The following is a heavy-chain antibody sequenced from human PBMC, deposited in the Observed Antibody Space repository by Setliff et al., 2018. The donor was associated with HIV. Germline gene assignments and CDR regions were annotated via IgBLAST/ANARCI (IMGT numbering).Heavy chain of an antibody. CDR2: IITGNGDT. D-gene: IGHD6-13*01. V-gene: IGHV1-3*04. CDR1: GYTFTDYV. J-gene: IGHJ4*02. CDR3: ARDDVAAPGSHHDY. Sequence: VASVKVSCKASGYTFTDYVIHWVRRAPGQRPEWMAWIITGNGDTHYSQKFRDRVTVTRDTSANTAFMELNTLTSEDTAVYYCARDDVAAPGSHHDYWGQGTLVTVSS.